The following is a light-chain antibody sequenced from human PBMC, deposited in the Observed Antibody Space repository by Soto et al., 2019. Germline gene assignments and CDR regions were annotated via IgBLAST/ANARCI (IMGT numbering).Light chain of an antibody. CDR2: GAS. V-gene: IGKV3-11*01. J-gene: IGKJ1*01. CDR3: QQRSNWPPWT. CDR1: QSVSSY. Sequence: EIVLTQSPHTLSLSPGERATLSCRASQSVSSYLAWYQQKPGQAPRLLIYGASNRATGIPARFSGSGSGTDFTLTISSLEPEDFAVYYCQQRSNWPPWTFGQGTKV.